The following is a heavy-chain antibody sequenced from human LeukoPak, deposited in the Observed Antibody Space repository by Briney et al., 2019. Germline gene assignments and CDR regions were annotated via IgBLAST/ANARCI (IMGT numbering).Heavy chain of an antibody. Sequence: SVKVSCKASGGTFSSYAISWVRQAPGQGLEWMGGIIPIFGTANYAQKFQGRVTITADESTSTAYMELSSLRSEDTAVYYCARDRQDYYGSGSYPSSFFGYWGQGTLVTVSS. J-gene: IGHJ4*02. CDR1: GGTFSSYA. D-gene: IGHD3-10*01. V-gene: IGHV1-69*13. CDR3: ARDRQDYYGSGSYPSSFFGY. CDR2: IIPIFGTA.